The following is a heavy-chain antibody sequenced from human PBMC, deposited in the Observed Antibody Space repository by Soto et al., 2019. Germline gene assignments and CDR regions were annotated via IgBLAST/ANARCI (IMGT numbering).Heavy chain of an antibody. Sequence: EVQLLESGGGLVQPGGSLRLSCAASGFTFSSYDMSWFRQAPGKGLEWVSVISGSGGSTYSADSVKGRFTISRDNSKNSLYLQMSSLRAEDTAVYYCAKRTVGWYFDLWGRGTLVTVSS. J-gene: IGHJ2*01. CDR2: ISGSGGST. D-gene: IGHD4-17*01. CDR1: GFTFSSYD. V-gene: IGHV3-23*01. CDR3: AKRTVGWYFDL.